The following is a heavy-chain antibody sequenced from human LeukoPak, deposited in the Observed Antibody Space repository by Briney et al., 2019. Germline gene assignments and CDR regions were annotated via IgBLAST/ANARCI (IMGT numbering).Heavy chain of an antibody. CDR2: INPNSGGT. J-gene: IGHJ4*02. Sequence: ASVKVSCKASGYTFTGYYMHWVRQAPGQGLEWMGWINPNSGGTTYAQKFQGRVTMTRDTSISTAYMELSRLRSDDTAVYYCAREVIGGYSYGSDYWGQGTLVTVSS. V-gene: IGHV1-2*02. CDR1: GYTFTGYY. D-gene: IGHD5-18*01. CDR3: AREVIGGYSYGSDY.